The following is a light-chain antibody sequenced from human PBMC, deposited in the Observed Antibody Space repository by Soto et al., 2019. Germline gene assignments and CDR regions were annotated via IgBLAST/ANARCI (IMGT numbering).Light chain of an antibody. CDR1: QSISTN. Sequence: EIVMTQSPATLSVSPGERATLSCRASQSISTNLAWYKQKPGQAPSLLLYCASTRATGIPARFSSSGSGTDFTLTISSLQYEDFAVYYCHQYNNWPPGTFGQGTKLEIK. CDR2: CAS. V-gene: IGKV3-15*01. J-gene: IGKJ2*02. CDR3: HQYNNWPPGT.